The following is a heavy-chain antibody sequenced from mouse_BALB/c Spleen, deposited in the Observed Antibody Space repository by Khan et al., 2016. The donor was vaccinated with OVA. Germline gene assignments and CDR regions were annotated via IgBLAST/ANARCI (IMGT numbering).Heavy chain of an antibody. CDR3: ARSTDQYAFVY. V-gene: IGHV3-8*02. J-gene: IGHJ3*01. Sequence: EVQLQESGPSLVKPSQTLSLTCSVTGDSITTGFCHWIRKFPGNNLEYMGYIISTGYTYYNPSLNSRISITRPTSNTQYYLLYNSVTDEDTATYYCARSTDQYAFVYWGQGTLVTVSA. CDR2: IISTGYT. CDR1: GDSITTGF. D-gene: IGHD2-14*01.